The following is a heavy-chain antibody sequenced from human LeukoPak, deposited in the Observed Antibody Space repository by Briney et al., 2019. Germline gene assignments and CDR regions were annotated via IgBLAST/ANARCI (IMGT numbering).Heavy chain of an antibody. J-gene: IGHJ2*01. CDR3: ARENYYNSRGHTLRYFDL. CDR2: IYYSGST. V-gene: IGHV4-31*03. CDR1: GGSISSGGYY. D-gene: IGHD3-22*01. Sequence: SETLSLTCTVSGGSISSGGYYWSWIRQHPGKGLEWIGYIYYSGSTYYSPSLKSRAAISVDTSKNQFSLKLSSVTAADTAVYYCARENYYNSRGHTLRYFDLWGRGTLVTVSS.